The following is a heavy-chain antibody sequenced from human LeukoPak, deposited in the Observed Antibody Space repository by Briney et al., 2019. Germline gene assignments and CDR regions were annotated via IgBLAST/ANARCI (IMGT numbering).Heavy chain of an antibody. V-gene: IGHV3-23*01. D-gene: IGHD6-19*01. Sequence: PGGSLRLSCAASGFSFKDYGMSWVRQAPGKGLEWVSAISGNAYDTYYADSVKGRFTISRDNSKNTLYLQMNSLRAEDTAVYYCARAAAETGAFRDNWFDPWGQGTLVTVSS. CDR1: GFSFKDYG. CDR3: ARAAAETGAFRDNWFDP. CDR2: ISGNAYDT. J-gene: IGHJ5*02.